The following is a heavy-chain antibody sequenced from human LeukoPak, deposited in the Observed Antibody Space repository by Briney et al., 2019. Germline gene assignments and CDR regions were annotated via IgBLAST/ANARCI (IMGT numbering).Heavy chain of an antibody. Sequence: ASVKVSCKASGYTFTGYYMHWVRQAPGQGLEWMGRINPNSGGTNYAQKFQGRVTMTRDTSISTAYMELGRLRSDDTAVYYCARDRQQLVFYYYYMDVWGKGTTVTVSS. CDR2: INPNSGGT. D-gene: IGHD6-13*01. CDR1: GYTFTGYY. CDR3: ARDRQQLVFYYYYMDV. V-gene: IGHV1-2*06. J-gene: IGHJ6*03.